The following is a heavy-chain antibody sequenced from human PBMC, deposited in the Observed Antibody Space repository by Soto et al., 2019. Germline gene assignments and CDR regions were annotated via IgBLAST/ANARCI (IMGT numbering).Heavy chain of an antibody. CDR1: GFTFSSYA. Sequence: GGTLRLSCAASGFTFSSYAMHWVRQAPGKGLEWVAVISYDGSNKYYASTVNGRFTNCRDNTKVALYMQMNSLRAEDTAVYYCARYGGDIVVVVAATPIMRYGMDVWGQGTTVTVSS. CDR3: ARYGGDIVVVVAATPIMRYGMDV. J-gene: IGHJ6*02. V-gene: IGHV3-30-3*01. CDR2: ISYDGSNK. D-gene: IGHD2-15*01.